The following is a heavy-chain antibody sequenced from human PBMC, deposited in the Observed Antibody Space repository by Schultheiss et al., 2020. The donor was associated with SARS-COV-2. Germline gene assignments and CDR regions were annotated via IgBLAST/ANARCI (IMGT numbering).Heavy chain of an antibody. CDR1: GFTFSSYE. CDR3: ARDLTYSYDTSGYYGHAFDI. D-gene: IGHD3-22*01. CDR2: ISRSGSTI. V-gene: IGHV3-48*03. Sequence: GGSLRLSCAASGFTFSSYEMNWVRQAPGKGLEWVSYISRSGSTIYYADSVKGRFTISRDNAKNSLYLQMNSLRAEDTAVYYCARDLTYSYDTSGYYGHAFDIWGQGTMVTVSS. J-gene: IGHJ3*02.